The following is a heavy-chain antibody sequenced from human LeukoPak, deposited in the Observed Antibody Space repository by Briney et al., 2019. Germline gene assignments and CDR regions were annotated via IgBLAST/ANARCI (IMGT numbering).Heavy chain of an antibody. Sequence: SETLSLTCTVYGGSISSYYWSWVRQLPGKGREWIGYIYYSGSTNYNPSLKSGFTISVDTSKNQSSLKLSSVPAADTAVYYCAGSYYDSSGYYPFDYWGQGTLVTVSS. V-gene: IGHV4-59*01. CDR2: IYYSGST. J-gene: IGHJ4*02. D-gene: IGHD3-22*01. CDR3: AGSYYDSSGYYPFDY. CDR1: GGSISSYY.